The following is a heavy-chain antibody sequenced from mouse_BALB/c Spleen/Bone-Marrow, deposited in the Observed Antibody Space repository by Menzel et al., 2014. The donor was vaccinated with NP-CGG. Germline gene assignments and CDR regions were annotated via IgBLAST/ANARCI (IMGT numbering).Heavy chain of an antibody. D-gene: IGHD1-1*01. Sequence: EVQRVESGGGLVKPGGSLKLSCAASGFTFSSYGMSWVRQTPEKRLEWVATISGGGSYTYYPDSMKGRFTISRDNAKNNLYLQMSSLRSEDTALYYCARQAGGSGYFDYWGQGTTLTVSS. CDR3: ARQAGGSGYFDY. CDR1: GFTFSSYG. V-gene: IGHV5-9-2*01. CDR2: ISGGGSYT. J-gene: IGHJ2*01.